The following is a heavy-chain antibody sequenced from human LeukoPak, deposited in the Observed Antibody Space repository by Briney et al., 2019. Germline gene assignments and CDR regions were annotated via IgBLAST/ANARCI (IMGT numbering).Heavy chain of an antibody. CDR2: ISSSSSYI. CDR3: ARDLCSGGSCYVGAFDI. V-gene: IGHV3-21*01. D-gene: IGHD2-15*01. CDR1: GFTFSSYS. Sequence: GGSLRLSCAASGFTFSSYSMNWVRQAPGKGLEWVSSISSSSSYIYYADSVKGRFTISRDNAKNSLYLQMNSLRAEDTAVYYCARDLCSGGSCYVGAFDIWGQGTMVTVSS. J-gene: IGHJ3*02.